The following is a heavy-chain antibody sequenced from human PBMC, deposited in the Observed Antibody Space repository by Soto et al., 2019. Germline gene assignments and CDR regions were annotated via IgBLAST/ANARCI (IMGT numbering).Heavy chain of an antibody. CDR2: ISGSGVST. CDR1: GFTFSSYA. D-gene: IGHD2-2*02. CDR3: ARGGSLYPRFDY. V-gene: IGHV3-23*01. Sequence: EVQLLESGGGLVQPGGSLRLSCAASGFTFSSYAMGWVRQAPGKGLEWVSGISGSGVSTYYADSVKGRFTISRDNSKNTLYLQMNSLRAEDTAVYYCARGGSLYPRFDYWGQGTLVTVSS. J-gene: IGHJ4*02.